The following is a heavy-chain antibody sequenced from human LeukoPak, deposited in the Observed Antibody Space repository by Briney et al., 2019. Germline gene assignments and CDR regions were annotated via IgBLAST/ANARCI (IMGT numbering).Heavy chain of an antibody. CDR2: ITSGGST. Sequence: GGSLRLSCAASGFTFSNYAMSWVRQAPGKGLQWVSTITSGGSTYYSDSVKGRFTISRDSPKNTLYLQMNSLRAEDTAVYYCAKSRYTSSNTNDYWGQGTLVTVSS. CDR1: GFTFSNYA. V-gene: IGHV3-23*01. D-gene: IGHD2-2*02. CDR3: AKSRYTSSNTNDY. J-gene: IGHJ4*02.